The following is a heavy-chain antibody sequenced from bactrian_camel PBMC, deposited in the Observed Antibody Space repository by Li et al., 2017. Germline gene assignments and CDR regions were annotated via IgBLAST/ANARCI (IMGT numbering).Heavy chain of an antibody. J-gene: IGHJ6*01. V-gene: IGHV3S53*01. Sequence: HVQLVESGGGSVQAGGSLRLSCARSGDTTSRYCMGWYRQAAGKQREWVSSISTGGVTSYADSVKGRFTISQDNAKNTVYLQMNSLESEDTAVYYCVRDLEFVTEADFGYWGQGTQVTVS. CDR3: VRDLEFVTEADFGY. D-gene: IGHD1*01. CDR2: ISTGGVT. CDR1: GDTTSRYC.